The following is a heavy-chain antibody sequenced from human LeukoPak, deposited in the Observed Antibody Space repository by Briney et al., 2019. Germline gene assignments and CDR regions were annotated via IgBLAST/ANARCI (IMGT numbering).Heavy chain of an antibody. J-gene: IGHJ6*03. CDR3: AKALRAPHRPVYSYYYMDV. CDR2: ISGSGDTT. V-gene: IGHV3-23*01. CDR1: GFTFSSYA. Sequence: GGSLRLSCAASGFTFSSYAMNWVRQAPGKGLEWVSTISGSGDTTYYADSVKGRFTISGDKSKNTVFLQMNSLRADDTAVYYCAKALRAPHRPVYSYYYMDVWGKGTTVTVSS.